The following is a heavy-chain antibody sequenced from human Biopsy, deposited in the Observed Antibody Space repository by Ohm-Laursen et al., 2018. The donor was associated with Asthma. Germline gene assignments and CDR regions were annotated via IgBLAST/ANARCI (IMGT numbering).Heavy chain of an antibody. J-gene: IGHJ4*02. D-gene: IGHD1-20*01. CDR3: ATIYNSEDSSNYRHFDS. Sequence: SLRLSCAAPGFSFRDYWMTWVRQAPGKGLEWVANIKQDGSEQYYVDSVKGRFTVSRDNAKNSLYLQMNSLSADDTGLYYCATIYNSEDSSNYRHFDSWGQGTLVTVSS. CDR2: IKQDGSEQ. CDR1: GFSFRDYW. V-gene: IGHV3-7*01.